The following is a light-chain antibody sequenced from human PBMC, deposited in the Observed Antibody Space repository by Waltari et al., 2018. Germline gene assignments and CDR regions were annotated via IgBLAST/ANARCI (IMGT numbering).Light chain of an antibody. CDR3: QKYDSLPAT. CDR2: HAS. V-gene: IGKV3-20*01. CDR1: QSVIKY. Sequence: VLTQSPGTLSLSPGERATLSCRASQSVIKYLAWYQQKPGRAPRLLIYHASTRATGIPDRFSGSGSGTDFSLTISRLEPEYFAVYYCQKYDSLPATFGQGTRVEIK. J-gene: IGKJ1*01.